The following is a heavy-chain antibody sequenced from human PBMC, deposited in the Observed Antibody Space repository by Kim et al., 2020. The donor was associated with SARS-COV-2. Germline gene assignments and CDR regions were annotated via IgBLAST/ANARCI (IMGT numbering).Heavy chain of an antibody. CDR2: IYSSGST. V-gene: IGHV4-59*01. CDR1: GDSIRNYY. J-gene: IGHJ6*02. D-gene: IGHD3-10*01. CDR3: ARGPGIPAIWFGDFQPEYYGMDV. Sequence: SETLSLTCTVSGDSIRNYYWSWIRQTPVKGLEWIGYIYSSGSTNYHPSLKSRVTISVDTSKNQFSLKLSSVTAADTAVYYCARGPGIPAIWFGDFQPEYYGMDVGGQGTTVTVSS.